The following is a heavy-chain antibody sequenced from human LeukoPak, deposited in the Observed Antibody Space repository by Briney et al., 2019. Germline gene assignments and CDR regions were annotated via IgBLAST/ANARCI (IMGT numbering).Heavy chain of an antibody. V-gene: IGHV1-69*13. CDR3: ARKDARWELLDV. Sequence: SVKASCKASGGTFSSYAISWVRQAPGQGLEWMGGIIPIFGTANYAQKFQGRVTITADESTSTAYMELSSLRSEDTAVYYCARKDARWELLDVWGQGTLVTVSS. CDR1: GGTFSSYA. J-gene: IGHJ4*02. CDR2: IIPIFGTA. D-gene: IGHD1-26*01.